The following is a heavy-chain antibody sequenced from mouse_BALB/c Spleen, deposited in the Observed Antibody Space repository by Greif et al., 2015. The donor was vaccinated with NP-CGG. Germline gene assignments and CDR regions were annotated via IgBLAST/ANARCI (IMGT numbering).Heavy chain of an antibody. CDR2: TNPSTGYT. V-gene: IGHV1-7*01. J-gene: IGHJ2*01. D-gene: IGHD2-14*01. CDR1: GYTFTSYW. CDR3: ARNYRYDLDY. Sequence: VQGVESGAELAKPGASVKMSCKASGYTFTSYWMHWVKQRPGQGLEWIGYTNPSTGYTEYNQKFKDKATLTADKSSSTAYMQLSSLTSEDSAVYYCARNYRYDLDYWGQGTTLTVSS.